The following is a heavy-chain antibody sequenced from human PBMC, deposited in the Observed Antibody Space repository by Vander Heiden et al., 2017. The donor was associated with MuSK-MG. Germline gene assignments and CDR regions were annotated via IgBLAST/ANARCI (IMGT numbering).Heavy chain of an antibody. D-gene: IGHD3-10*01. J-gene: IGHJ4*02. V-gene: IGHV3-53*02. CDR3: ARDTRYYYGSGTPGG. CDR1: GFTVSSNY. CDR2: IYSGGST. Sequence: EVQLVETGGGLIQPGGSLRLSCAASGFTVSSNYMSWVRQAPGKGLEWVSVIYSGGSTYYADSVKGRFTISRDNSKNTLYLQMNSLRAEDTAVYYCARDTRYYYGSGTPGGWGQGTLVTVSS.